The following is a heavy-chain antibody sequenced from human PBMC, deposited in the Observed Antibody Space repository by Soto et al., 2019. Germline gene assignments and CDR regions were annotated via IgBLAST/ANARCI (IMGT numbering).Heavy chain of an antibody. Sequence: EVQLVESGGGLVKPAGSLRLSCAASGFSVNSNYMSWVRQAPGKGLEWVSVIYSGGSTYYADSVKGRFTISRDDSKNTLFLQMKSLRAEDTAVYYCASAKLLLPWLFDYWGQGTLVTVSS. CDR3: ASAKLLLPWLFDY. D-gene: IGHD2-15*01. V-gene: IGHV3-66*01. CDR2: IYSGGST. J-gene: IGHJ4*02. CDR1: GFSVNSNY.